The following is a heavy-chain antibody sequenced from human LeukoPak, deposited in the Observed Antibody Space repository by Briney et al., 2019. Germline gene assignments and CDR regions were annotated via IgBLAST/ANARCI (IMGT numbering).Heavy chain of an antibody. V-gene: IGHV4-39*07. J-gene: IGHJ5*02. CDR2: INISGST. CDR1: GGSISSSSYY. D-gene: IGHD3-10*01. Sequence: SETLSLTCTVSGGSISSSSYYWGWIRQPPGKGLEWIGRINISGSTNYNPSLKSRVTMSVDTSKNQFSLKLSSVTAADTAVYYCARGITMVRGVTTVNWFDPWGQGTLVTVSS. CDR3: ARGITMVRGVTTVNWFDP.